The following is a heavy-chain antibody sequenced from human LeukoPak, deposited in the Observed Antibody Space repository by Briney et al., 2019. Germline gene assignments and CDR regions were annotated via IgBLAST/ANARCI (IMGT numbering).Heavy chain of an antibody. CDR2: ISHDGSNE. CDR1: GFIFSTYG. Sequence: GGSLRLSCAASGFIFSTYGMHWVRQAPGKGLEWVAVISHDGSNEFYADSVKGRFSISRDNSKNTQYLQMNSLRAEETAVYYCAKSAHSSWYGALDYWGQGTLVTVSS. J-gene: IGHJ4*02. CDR3: AKSAHSSWYGALDY. D-gene: IGHD6-13*01. V-gene: IGHV3-30*18.